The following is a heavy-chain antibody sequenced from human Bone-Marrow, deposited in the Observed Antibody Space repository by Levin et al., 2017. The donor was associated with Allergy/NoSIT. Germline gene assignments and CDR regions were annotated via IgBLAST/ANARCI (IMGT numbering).Heavy chain of an antibody. V-gene: IGHV4-31*03. Sequence: SCTVSGGSISSGDYYWSWIRQHPGRGLEWIGYIYYSGSTYYNPSLKSRVTISVDTSKNQFSLKLSSVTAADTAVYYCAREGSQLWLNYMDVWGKGTTVTVSS. CDR1: GGSISSGDYY. J-gene: IGHJ6*03. CDR2: IYYSGST. D-gene: IGHD5-18*01. CDR3: AREGSQLWLNYMDV.